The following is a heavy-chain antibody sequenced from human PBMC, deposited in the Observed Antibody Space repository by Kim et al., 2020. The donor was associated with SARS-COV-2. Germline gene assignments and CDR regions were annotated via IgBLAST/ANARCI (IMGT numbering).Heavy chain of an antibody. J-gene: IGHJ6*02. CDR3: ARLLSPPAKVEGGYYYYGMDV. V-gene: IGHV3-11*01. Sequence: GGSLRLSCAASGFTFSDYYMSWVRQAPGKGLEWVSYIRSSDTSIYYADSVKGRFTISRDNAKNSLYLQMNSLRAEDTAVYYCARLLSPPAKVEGGYYYYGMDVWGQGTTVTVSS. CDR2: IRSSDTSI. D-gene: IGHD1-26*01. CDR1: GFTFSDYY.